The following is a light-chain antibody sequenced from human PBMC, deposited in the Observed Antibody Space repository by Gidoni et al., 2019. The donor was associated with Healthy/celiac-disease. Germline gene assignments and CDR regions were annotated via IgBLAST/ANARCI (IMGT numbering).Light chain of an antibody. V-gene: IGKV3-15*01. Sequence: EIVMTQSPATLSVSPGEKATLSCRASKRVSSNLAWYQQKPGQAPRLLIYGASTRATGIPARFSGSGSGTEFTLTISSLQSEDFAVYYCQQYNNWLPLTFGGGTKVEIK. CDR2: GAS. J-gene: IGKJ4*01. CDR1: KRVSSN. CDR3: QQYNNWLPLT.